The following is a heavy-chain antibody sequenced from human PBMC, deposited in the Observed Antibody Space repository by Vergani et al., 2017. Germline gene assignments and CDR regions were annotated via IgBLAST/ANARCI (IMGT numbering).Heavy chain of an antibody. Sequence: QVQLVQSGSELKKPGASVKVSCKASGYTFTSYAMNWVRQAPGQGLEWMGWINPNTGNPTYAQGFTGRFVLSLATSVSTAYLQISSLKAEDIAVYYCAREERKQQLPPDNYGMDVWGQGTTVTVSS. CDR1: GYTFTSYA. J-gene: IGHJ6*02. V-gene: IGHV7-4-1*02. CDR3: AREERKQQLPPDNYGMDV. CDR2: INPNTGNP. D-gene: IGHD6-13*01.